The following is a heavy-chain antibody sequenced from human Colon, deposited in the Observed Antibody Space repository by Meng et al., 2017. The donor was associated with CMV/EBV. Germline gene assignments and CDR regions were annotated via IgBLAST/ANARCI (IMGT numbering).Heavy chain of an antibody. CDR2: ITSNSYK. CDR3: VWFGESNVY. D-gene: IGHD3-10*01. Sequence: LGLSCAASGFMFNSSNMNWVRQAPGEGLEWVSSITSNSYKDYAGSVKGRFSISRDNIKNSLFLQMSSLRVEDTAVYYCVWFGESNVYWGQGTLVTVSS. CDR1: GFMFNSSN. V-gene: IGHV3-21*06. J-gene: IGHJ4*02.